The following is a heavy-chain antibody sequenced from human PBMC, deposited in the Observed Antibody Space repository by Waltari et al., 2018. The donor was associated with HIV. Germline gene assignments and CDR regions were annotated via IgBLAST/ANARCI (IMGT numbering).Heavy chain of an antibody. CDR2: LYSGGPT. CDR1: GLTVTSNY. Sequence: EVQLVASGGGLIQPGGSLRLSCAASGLTVTSNYMSWVRQAPGKGLEWVSVLYSGGPTYYADSVKGRFSISRDNSKNTVYLQMNSLRAEDTAVYYCARGARRDGYNPDWYFDLWGRGTPVTVSS. J-gene: IGHJ2*01. D-gene: IGHD5-12*01. V-gene: IGHV3-53*01. CDR3: ARGARRDGYNPDWYFDL.